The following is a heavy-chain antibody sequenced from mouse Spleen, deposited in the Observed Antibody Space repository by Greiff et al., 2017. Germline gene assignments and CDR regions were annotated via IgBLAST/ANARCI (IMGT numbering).Heavy chain of an antibody. CDR3: ALYGIPWFAY. V-gene: IGHV1-61*01. CDR2: IYPSDSET. Sequence: VQLQQPGAELVRPGSSVKLSCKASGYTFTSYWMDWVKQRPGQGLEWIGNIYPSDSETHYNQKFKDKATLTVDKSSSTAYMQLSSLTSEDSAVYYCALYGIPWFAYWGQGTLVTVSA. J-gene: IGHJ3*01. D-gene: IGHD2-1*01. CDR1: GYTFTSYW.